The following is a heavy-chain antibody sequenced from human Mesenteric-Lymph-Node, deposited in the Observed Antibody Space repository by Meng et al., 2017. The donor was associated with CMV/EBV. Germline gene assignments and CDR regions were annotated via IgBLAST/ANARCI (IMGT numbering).Heavy chain of an antibody. CDR3: ARDYYGSGTNKWFDP. J-gene: IGHJ5*02. CDR2: IIPVFHTP. V-gene: IGHV1-69*05. CDR1: GGTFSRYA. Sequence: SGGTFSRYAINWVRQAPGQGLEWVGGIIPVFHTPDYAQKFQGRVTITTDESTSASYMELSSLRSEDTAVYYCARDYYGSGTNKWFDPWGQGTLVTVSS. D-gene: IGHD3-10*01.